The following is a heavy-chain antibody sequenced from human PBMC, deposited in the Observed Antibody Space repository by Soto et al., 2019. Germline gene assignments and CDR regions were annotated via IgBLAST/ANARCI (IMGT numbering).Heavy chain of an antibody. J-gene: IGHJ6*02. CDR2: ISSGSSDT. Sequence: GGSLRLSCEASGFTFSRVSMNWVRQVPGKGLEWVASISSGSSDTWYADSVKGRFIISRDNAQNSLFLQMNTLRPEDTAVYYCAKDRGRGSPVSGGLDVWGQGTTVTVSS. CDR3: AKDRGRGSPVSGGLDV. CDR1: GFTFSRVS. V-gene: IGHV3-21*01. D-gene: IGHD3-10*01.